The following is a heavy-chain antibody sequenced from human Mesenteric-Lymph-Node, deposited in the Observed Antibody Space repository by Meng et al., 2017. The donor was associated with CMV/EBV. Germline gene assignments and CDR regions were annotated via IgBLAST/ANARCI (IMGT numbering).Heavy chain of an antibody. CDR3: ARDRGVGWFDP. D-gene: IGHD1-26*01. CDR1: GFTFSSYS. J-gene: IGHJ5*02. V-gene: IGHV3-21*01. CDR2: ISISSSYI. Sequence: GGSLRLSCAASGFTFSSYSMNWVRQAPGKGLEWVSSISISSSYIYYADSVKGRFTISRDNAKNSLYLQMNSLRAEDTAVHYCARDRGVGWFDPWGQGTLVTVSS.